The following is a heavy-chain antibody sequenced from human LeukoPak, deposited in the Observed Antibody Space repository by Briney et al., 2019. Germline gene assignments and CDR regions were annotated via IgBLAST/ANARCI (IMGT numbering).Heavy chain of an antibody. CDR2: IYYSGST. CDR1: GGSISSGGYY. D-gene: IGHD6-19*01. V-gene: IGHV4-31*03. CDR3: AKGPVGWYGTFDY. J-gene: IGHJ4*02. Sequence: SETLSLTCTVSGGSISSGGYYWSWIRQHPGKGLEWIGYIYYSGSTYYNPSLKSRVTISVDTSKNQFSLKLSSVTAADTAVYYCAKGPVGWYGTFDYWGQGTLVTVSS.